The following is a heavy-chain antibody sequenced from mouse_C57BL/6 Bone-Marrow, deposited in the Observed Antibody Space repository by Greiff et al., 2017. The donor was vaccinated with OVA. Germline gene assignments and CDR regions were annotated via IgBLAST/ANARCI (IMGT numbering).Heavy chain of an antibody. Sequence: VQLQQPGAELVKPGASVKVSCKASGYTFTTYWMHWVNQRPGQGLEWIGRIHPSDSDTNYNQKFKGKATLTVDRSSSTAYMQLSSLTSEDSALYYCTLGYYGSSYGFAYWGLGTLVTVSA. CDR3: TLGYYGSSYGFAY. J-gene: IGHJ3*01. CDR1: GYTFTTYW. V-gene: IGHV1-74*01. D-gene: IGHD1-1*01. CDR2: IHPSDSDT.